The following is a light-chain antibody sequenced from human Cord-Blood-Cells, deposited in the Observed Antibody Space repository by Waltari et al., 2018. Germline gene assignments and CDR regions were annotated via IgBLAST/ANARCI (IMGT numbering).Light chain of an antibody. Sequence: DIQLTQSPSFLSASVGDRVTITCRASQGISSYLPWYQQKPGKAPKLLIYAASTLQSGVPSRFSGSGSGTEFTLTISSLQPEDFATYYCQQLNSYPQAITFGQGTRLEIK. CDR2: AAS. V-gene: IGKV1-9*01. CDR3: QQLNSYPQAIT. CDR1: QGISSY. J-gene: IGKJ5*01.